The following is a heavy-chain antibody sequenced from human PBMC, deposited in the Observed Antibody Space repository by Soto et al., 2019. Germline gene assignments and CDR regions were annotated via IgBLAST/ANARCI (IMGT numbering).Heavy chain of an antibody. D-gene: IGHD1-26*01. Sequence: SETLSLTCTVSGGXISSYYWSWIRQPQGKGLEWIGYIYYSGSTNYNPPLKSRLTISVDTSKNQFSLKLSSVTAADTAVYYCARLCRRRAPRDYYYYYYMDVWGKGTTVTVSS. J-gene: IGHJ6*03. CDR2: IYYSGST. V-gene: IGHV4-59*01. CDR1: GGXISSYY. CDR3: ARLCRRRAPRDYYYYYYMDV.